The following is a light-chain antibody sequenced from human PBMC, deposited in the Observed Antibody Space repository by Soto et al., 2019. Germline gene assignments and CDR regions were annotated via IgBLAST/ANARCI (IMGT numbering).Light chain of an antibody. CDR3: SSYTSSSTLQ. J-gene: IGLJ2*01. Sequence: QSVLTQPASVSGSPGQSTTISCTGTSSDVGAYNYVSWYQQHPGKAPKLIIYEVSIRPSGLSNRFSGSKSGNTASLTISGLQAEDEADYYCSSYTSSSTLQFGGGTKLTVL. CDR2: EVS. CDR1: SSDVGAYNY. V-gene: IGLV2-14*01.